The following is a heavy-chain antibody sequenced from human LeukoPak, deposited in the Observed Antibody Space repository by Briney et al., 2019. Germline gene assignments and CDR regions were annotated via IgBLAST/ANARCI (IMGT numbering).Heavy chain of an antibody. CDR1: GYPFTGYY. Sequence: ASVKVSCKASGYPFTGYYMNWVRQAPGQGLEWMGWINPKSGDIKYSQKFQGRVTMTRDTSTTTVYMDLSRLRSDDTAVYYCARDLSTSGYSYGYRVAFDIWGQGTMVTVSS. CDR2: INPKSGDI. J-gene: IGHJ3*02. V-gene: IGHV1-2*02. CDR3: ARDLSTSGYSYGYRVAFDI. D-gene: IGHD5-18*01.